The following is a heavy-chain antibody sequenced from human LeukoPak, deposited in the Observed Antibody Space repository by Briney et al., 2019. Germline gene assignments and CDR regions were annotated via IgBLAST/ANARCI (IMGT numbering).Heavy chain of an antibody. CDR2: IYYSGST. J-gene: IGHJ6*02. V-gene: IGHV4-31*03. D-gene: IGHD2-2*01. Sequence: SQTLSLTCTVSGGSISSGGYYWSWIRQHPGKGLEWIGYIYYSGSTYYNPSLKSRVTISVDTSKNQFSLKLSSVTAADTAVYYCARDNPSCCSTSCMMGYYYYGMDVWGQGTTVTVSS. CDR1: GGSISSGGYY. CDR3: ARDNPSCCSTSCMMGYYYYGMDV.